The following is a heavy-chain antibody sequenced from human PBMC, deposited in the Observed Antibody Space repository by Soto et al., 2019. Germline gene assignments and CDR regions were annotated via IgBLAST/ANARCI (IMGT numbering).Heavy chain of an antibody. V-gene: IGHV1-2*04. CDR3: ARGTRLGYSYGYSEDFDL. CDR2: INPNSGGT. Sequence: QVQLVQSGAEVKKPGASVKVSCKASGYTFTGYYMHWVRQAPGQGLEWMGWINPNSGGTNYAQKXQGWVTMTRAXXIXTXXMELSRLRSDDTAVYYCARGTRLGYSYGYSEDFDLWGRGTLVTVSS. J-gene: IGHJ2*01. D-gene: IGHD5-18*01. CDR1: GYTFTGYY.